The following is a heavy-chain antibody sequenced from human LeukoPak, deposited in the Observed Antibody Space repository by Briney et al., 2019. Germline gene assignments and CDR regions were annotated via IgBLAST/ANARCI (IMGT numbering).Heavy chain of an antibody. Sequence: ASVKVSCKASGYTFTRYYMYWVRQAPGQGLEWMGIINPSGGSTNYAQKFQGRVTISVDTSKNQFSLKLSSVTAADTAVYYCARGGSGSYYLRGHNWFDPWGQGTLVTVSS. CDR1: GYTFTRYY. D-gene: IGHD3-10*01. CDR2: INPSGGST. CDR3: ARGGSGSYYLRGHNWFDP. V-gene: IGHV1-46*01. J-gene: IGHJ5*02.